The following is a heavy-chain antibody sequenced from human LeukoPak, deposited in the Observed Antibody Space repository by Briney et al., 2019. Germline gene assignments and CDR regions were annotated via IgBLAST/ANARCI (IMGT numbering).Heavy chain of an antibody. J-gene: IGHJ6*02. CDR2: IYYSGST. Sequence: SETLSLTCTVSGGSISSGDYYWSWIRQPPGKGLEWIGYIYYSGSTNYNPSLKSRVTISVDTSKNQFSLKLSSVTAADTAVYYCARGLRVRGVTYYYYYGMDVWGQGTTVTVSS. CDR1: GGSISSGDYY. V-gene: IGHV4-30-4*01. CDR3: ARGLRVRGVTYYYYYGMDV. D-gene: IGHD3-10*01.